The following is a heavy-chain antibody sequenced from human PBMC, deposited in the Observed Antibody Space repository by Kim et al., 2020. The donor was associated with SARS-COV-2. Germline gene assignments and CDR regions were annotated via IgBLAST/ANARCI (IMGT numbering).Heavy chain of an antibody. V-gene: IGHV3-15*01. J-gene: IGHJ4*02. Sequence: GGSLRLSCAASGFTFSNAWMSWVRQAPGKGLEWVGRIKSKTDGGTTDYAAPVKGRFTISRDDSKNTLYLQMNSLKTEDTAVYYCTTPWLGYCSGGSCPILQSDYWGQGTLVTVAS. CDR3: TTPWLGYCSGGSCPILQSDY. D-gene: IGHD2-15*01. CDR2: IKSKTDGGTT. CDR1: GFTFSNAW.